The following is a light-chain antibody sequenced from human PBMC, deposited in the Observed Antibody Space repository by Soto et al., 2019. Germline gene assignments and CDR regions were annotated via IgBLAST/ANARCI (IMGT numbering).Light chain of an antibody. CDR1: QGISNF. CDR2: AAS. J-gene: IGKJ1*01. V-gene: IGKV1-27*01. Sequence: DIQMTQSPSSLSASVGDRVTITCRASQGISNFLAWYQQKPGKVPKLLIYAASTLQSGVPSRFSGSGSGTDFPLTISSLQPEDVATYYCLKYNSAPRTFGQGTKVEIK. CDR3: LKYNSAPRT.